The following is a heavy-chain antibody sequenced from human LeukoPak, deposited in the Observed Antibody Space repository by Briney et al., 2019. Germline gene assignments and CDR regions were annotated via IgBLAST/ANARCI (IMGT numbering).Heavy chain of an antibody. CDR1: GFSFSSYA. CDR2: ISGSGGST. D-gene: IGHD3-3*01. J-gene: IGHJ6*02. CDR3: AKGPTIFGVVIIWDYYYGMDV. Sequence: PGRSLRLSCAASGFSFSSYAMSWVRQAPGKGLEWVSGISGSGGSTYYADSVKGRFTISRDNSKNTLYLQMNSLRAEDTAVYYCAKGPTIFGVVIIWDYYYGMDVWGQGTTVTVSS. V-gene: IGHV3-23*01.